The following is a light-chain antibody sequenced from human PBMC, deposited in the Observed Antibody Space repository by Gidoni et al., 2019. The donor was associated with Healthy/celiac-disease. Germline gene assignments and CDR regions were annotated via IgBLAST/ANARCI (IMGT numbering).Light chain of an antibody. CDR3: QQYNNWHPFSYT. CDR1: QSVSSN. Sequence: EIVMTQSPSTLSVSPGERATLSCRASQSVSSNLAWYQQKPGQAPRLLIYGASTRATGIPARCSGSGSGTEFTLTISSLQSEDFAVYYCQQYNNWHPFSYTFGQGTKLEIK. J-gene: IGKJ2*01. CDR2: GAS. V-gene: IGKV3-15*01.